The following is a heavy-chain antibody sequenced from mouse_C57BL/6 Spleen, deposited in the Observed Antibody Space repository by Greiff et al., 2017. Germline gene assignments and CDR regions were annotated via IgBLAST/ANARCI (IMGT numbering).Heavy chain of an antibody. CDR1: GFTFSSYG. J-gene: IGHJ1*03. CDR2: ISSGGSYT. V-gene: IGHV5-6*01. CDR3: ARFYDGYYRYFDV. D-gene: IGHD2-3*01. Sequence: EVQGVESGGDLVKPGGSLKLSCAASGFTFSSYGMSWVRQTPDKRLEWVATISSGGSYTYYPDSVKGRFTISRDNAKNTLYLQMSSLKSEDTAMYYCARFYDGYYRYFDVWGTGTTVTVSS.